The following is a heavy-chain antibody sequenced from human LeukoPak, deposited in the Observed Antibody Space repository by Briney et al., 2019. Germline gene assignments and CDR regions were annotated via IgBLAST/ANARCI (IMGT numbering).Heavy chain of an antibody. CDR3: ARDRVSGIAVAGPHY. J-gene: IGHJ4*02. Sequence: GGSLRLSCAASGFTFSSYGMHWVRQAPGKGLEWVAFIRYDGSNKYYADSVKGRFTISRDNSKNTLYLQMNSLRAEDTAVYYCARDRVSGIAVAGPHYWGQGTLVTVSS. D-gene: IGHD6-19*01. CDR2: IRYDGSNK. V-gene: IGHV3-30*02. CDR1: GFTFSSYG.